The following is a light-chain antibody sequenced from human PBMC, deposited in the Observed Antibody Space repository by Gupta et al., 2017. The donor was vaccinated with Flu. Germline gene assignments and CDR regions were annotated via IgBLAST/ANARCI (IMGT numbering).Light chain of an antibody. CDR2: EVN. V-gene: IGLV2-8*01. CDR1: SSDVGGYNY. J-gene: IGLJ1*01. CDR3: SSEAGSDCYYV. Sequence: TTSCTGTSSDVGGYNYVSGYQQHPAKAPNLLIYEVNKRPSGVPDRFSGSKSANTASLTVSGLQAEDEADYYCSSEAGSDCYYVFGTGTKVTVL.